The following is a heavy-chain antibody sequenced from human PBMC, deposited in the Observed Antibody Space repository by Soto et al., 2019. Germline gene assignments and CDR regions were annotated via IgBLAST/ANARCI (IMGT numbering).Heavy chain of an antibody. Sequence: PSATLSLTCTCSGTSISSYYWSWIRQPPGKGLEWIGYIYYSGSTNYNPSLKSRVTISVDTSKNQFSLKLSSVTAADTAVYYCARLGGYYQAFDQWGQGSLVTVS. CDR1: GTSISSYY. CDR3: ARLGGYYQAFDQ. J-gene: IGHJ4*02. D-gene: IGHD3-22*01. CDR2: IYYSGST. V-gene: IGHV4-59*08.